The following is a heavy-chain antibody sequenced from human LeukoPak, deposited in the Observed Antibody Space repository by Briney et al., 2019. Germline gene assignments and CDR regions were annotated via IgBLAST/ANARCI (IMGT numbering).Heavy chain of an antibody. Sequence: ASVKVSCKASGYTFTSYDINWVRQATGQGLEWMGWMNPNSGSTGYAQKFQGRVTMTRNTSISTAYMELSSLRSEDTAVYYCARGGVVPAASHFDYWGQGTLVTVSS. CDR1: GYTFTSYD. CDR3: ARGGVVPAASHFDY. J-gene: IGHJ4*02. V-gene: IGHV1-8*01. CDR2: MNPNSGST. D-gene: IGHD2-2*01.